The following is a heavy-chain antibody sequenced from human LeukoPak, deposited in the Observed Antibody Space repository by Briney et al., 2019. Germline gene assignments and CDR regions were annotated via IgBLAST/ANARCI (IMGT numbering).Heavy chain of an antibody. CDR1: GYTFTNYY. Sequence: GASVKVSCKASGYTFTNYYMHWVRQAPGQGLEWMGWIDPNSGGTNYAQKFQGRVTMTRDMSTSTVYMELSSLRSEDTAVYYCARSAMVRRNWFDPWGQGTLVTVSS. CDR2: IDPNSGGT. J-gene: IGHJ5*02. V-gene: IGHV1-2*02. CDR3: ARSAMVRRNWFDP. D-gene: IGHD3-10*01.